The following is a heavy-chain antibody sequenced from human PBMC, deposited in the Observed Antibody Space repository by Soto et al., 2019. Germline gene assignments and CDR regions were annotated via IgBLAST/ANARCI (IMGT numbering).Heavy chain of an antibody. CDR2: IYYSGST. CDR3: AREPRAYYYDSSGDGLFDY. J-gene: IGHJ4*02. CDR1: GGSISSGDYY. Sequence: QVQLQESGPGLVKPSQTLSLTCTVSGGSISSGDYYWSWIRQPPGKGLEWIGYIYYSGSTYYNPSLKSRVTISVDTSKNQFSLKLSSVTAGDTAVYYCAREPRAYYYDSSGDGLFDYWGQGTLVTVSS. V-gene: IGHV4-30-4*01. D-gene: IGHD3-22*01.